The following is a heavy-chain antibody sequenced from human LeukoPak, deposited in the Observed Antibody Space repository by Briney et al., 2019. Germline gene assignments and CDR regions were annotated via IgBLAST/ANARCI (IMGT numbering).Heavy chain of an antibody. Sequence: SETLSLTCTVSGGSISSSSYYWGWIRQPPGKGLEWIVSIYYSGSTYYNPSLKSRVTISVDTSKNQFSLKLSSVTAADTAVYYCASAYYDSSGYYTPHFDYWGQGTLVTVSS. V-gene: IGHV4-39*01. CDR2: IYYSGST. CDR1: GGSISSSSYY. CDR3: ASAYYDSSGYYTPHFDY. J-gene: IGHJ4*02. D-gene: IGHD3-22*01.